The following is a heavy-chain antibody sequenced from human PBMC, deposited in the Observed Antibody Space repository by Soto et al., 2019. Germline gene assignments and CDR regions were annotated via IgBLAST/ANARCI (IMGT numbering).Heavy chain of an antibody. V-gene: IGHV1-3*01. D-gene: IGHD2-8*01. Sequence: ASVKVSCKASGYTFTSYAMHWVRQAPGQRLEWMGWINAGNGNTKYSQKFQGRVTMTRDTSASTAYMELRSLTSEDRAVYYCAKNGQPPYYYYGMDVWGQGSPGHRLL. J-gene: IGHJ6*02. CDR2: INAGNGNT. CDR1: GYTFTSYA. CDR3: AKNGQPPYYYYGMDV.